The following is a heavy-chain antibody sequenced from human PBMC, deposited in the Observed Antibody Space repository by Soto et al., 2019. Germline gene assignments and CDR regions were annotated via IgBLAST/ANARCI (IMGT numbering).Heavy chain of an antibody. J-gene: IGHJ5*02. D-gene: IGHD4-4*01. Sequence: QVQLVESGGGVVQPGRSLRLSCAASGFTFSSYGMHWVSQAPGKGLDWVAVIWYDGSNKYYADSVKGRFTISRDNSKNTLYLQMNSLRAEDTAVYYCARESGALTVTRYNWFDPWGQGTLVTVSS. V-gene: IGHV3-33*01. CDR3: ARESGALTVTRYNWFDP. CDR2: IWYDGSNK. CDR1: GFTFSSYG.